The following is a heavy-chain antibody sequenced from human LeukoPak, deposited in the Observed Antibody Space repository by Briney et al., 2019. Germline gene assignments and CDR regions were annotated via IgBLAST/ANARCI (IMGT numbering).Heavy chain of an antibody. V-gene: IGHV1-2*02. CDR3: ANILDGYDSHPDY. J-gene: IGHJ4*02. CDR1: GYTFTGYY. CDR2: INPNSGGT. Sequence: ASVKVSCKASGYTFTGYYMHWVRQAPGQGLEWMGWINPNSGGTNYAQKFQGRVTMTRDTSISTAYMELSRLRSDDTAVYYCANILDGYDSHPDYWGQGTLVTVSS. D-gene: IGHD3-3*01.